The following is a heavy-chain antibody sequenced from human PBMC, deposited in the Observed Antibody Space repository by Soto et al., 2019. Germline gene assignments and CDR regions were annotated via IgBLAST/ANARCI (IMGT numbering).Heavy chain of an antibody. V-gene: IGHV3-48*01. CDR2: ISSSSSTI. CDR3: ARGGGCSGGSCNFDY. J-gene: IGHJ4*02. CDR1: GFTFSSYS. D-gene: IGHD2-15*01. Sequence: EVQLVESGGGLVQPGGSLRLSCAASGFTFSSYSMNWVRQAPGKGLEWVSYISSSSSTIYYADSVNGRLTISRDNAKNALYLQMNSLRADDTAVYYCARGGGCSGGSCNFDYLGQGTLVTVSS.